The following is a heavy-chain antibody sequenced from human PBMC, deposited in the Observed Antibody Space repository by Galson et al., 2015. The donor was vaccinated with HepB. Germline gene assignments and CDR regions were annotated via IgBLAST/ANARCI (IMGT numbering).Heavy chain of an antibody. Sequence: SVKVSCKASGYTFTSYGISWVRQAPGQGLEWMGGIIPIFGTANYAQKFQGRVTITADESTSTAYMELSSLRSEDTAVYYCARRGDYGDLRPWGQGTLVTVSS. D-gene: IGHD4-17*01. J-gene: IGHJ5*02. V-gene: IGHV1-69*13. CDR2: IIPIFGTA. CDR3: ARRGDYGDLRP. CDR1: GYTFTSYG.